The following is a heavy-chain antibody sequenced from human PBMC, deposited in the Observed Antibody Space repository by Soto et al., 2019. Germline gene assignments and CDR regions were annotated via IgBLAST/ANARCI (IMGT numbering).Heavy chain of an antibody. V-gene: IGHV3-23*01. CDR2: ISNSGDTI. CDR1: GFTFSYYT. D-gene: IGHD2-2*01. J-gene: IGHJ6*02. Sequence: EVQLLESGGGLVQPGGSLRLSCVASGFTFSYYTMSWVRQAPGKGLEWVSGISNSGDTIYYADSVKGRFTISRDNFKNTLYLQMNSLSAADKAVYYCADPVPAPPHYDYYDMDVWGQGTTVTVSS. CDR3: ADPVPAPPHYDYYDMDV.